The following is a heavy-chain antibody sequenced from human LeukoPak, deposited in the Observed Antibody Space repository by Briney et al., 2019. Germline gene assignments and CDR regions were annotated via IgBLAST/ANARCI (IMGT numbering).Heavy chain of an antibody. Sequence: SETLSLTCTLSGGSISIYHWSWIRQPPGGGLEWIGYIFFTGTTKYNPSLQSRVTVSIDTTWNHFSLKLTSVTAADTAVYYCARAPPGATYYYGMDVWGQGTTVTVSS. CDR3: ARAPPGATYYYGMDV. D-gene: IGHD1-26*01. CDR2: IFFTGTT. J-gene: IGHJ6*02. CDR1: GGSISIYH. V-gene: IGHV4-59*12.